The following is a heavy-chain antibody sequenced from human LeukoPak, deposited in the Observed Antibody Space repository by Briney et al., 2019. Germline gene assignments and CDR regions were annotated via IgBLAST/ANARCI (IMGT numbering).Heavy chain of an antibody. J-gene: IGHJ2*01. Sequence: SQTLSLTCTVSGGSISNYYWSWIRQPPGKGLEWIGEINHSGSTNYNPSLKSRVTISVDTSKNQFSLKLSSVTAADTAVYYCARTAPYYDILTGYRNWYFDLWGRGTLVTVSS. V-gene: IGHV4-34*01. CDR3: ARTAPYYDILTGYRNWYFDL. CDR2: INHSGST. D-gene: IGHD3-9*01. CDR1: GGSISNYY.